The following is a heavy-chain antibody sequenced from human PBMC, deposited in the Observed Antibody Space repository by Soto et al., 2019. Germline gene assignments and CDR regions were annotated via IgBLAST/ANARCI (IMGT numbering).Heavy chain of an antibody. V-gene: IGHV1-69*02. CDR2: IIPMLGIR. CDR1: GGTFSTYS. Sequence: QVQLVQSGAEVKKPGSSVKVSCKDSGGTFSTYSMFWVRQAPGQGLEWMGRIIPMLGIRNYAQRFQDRVTITADKARATAHMELSSLRSEDTAVYYCTIGSWSGEVFDIWGQGTMVTVSS. D-gene: IGHD2-21*01. J-gene: IGHJ3*02. CDR3: TIGSWSGEVFDI.